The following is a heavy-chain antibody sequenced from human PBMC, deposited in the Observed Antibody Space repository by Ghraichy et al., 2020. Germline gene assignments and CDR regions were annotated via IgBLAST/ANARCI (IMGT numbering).Heavy chain of an antibody. CDR3: AKSVAVAGYYYYGMDV. CDR1: GFTFDDYA. V-gene: IGHV3-9*01. D-gene: IGHD6-19*01. J-gene: IGHJ6*02. CDR2: ISWNSGSI. Sequence: GGSLRLSCAASGFTFDDYAMHWVRQAPGKGLEWVSGISWNSGSIGYADSVKGRFTISRDNAKNSLYLQMNSLRAEDTALYYCAKSVAVAGYYYYGMDVWGQGTTVTVSS.